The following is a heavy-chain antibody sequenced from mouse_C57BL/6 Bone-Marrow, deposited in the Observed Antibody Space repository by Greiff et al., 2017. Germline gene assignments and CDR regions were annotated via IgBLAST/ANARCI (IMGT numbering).Heavy chain of an antibody. D-gene: IGHD2-3*01. Sequence: QVQLQQSGAELARPGASVKLSCKASGYTFTSYGISWVKQRTGQGLECIGEIYPRSGNTYYNEKFKGKATLTADKSSSTADMELRSLTSEDSAVYFCARFPDGYYFGDWGQGTTLTVSS. CDR2: IYPRSGNT. J-gene: IGHJ2*01. CDR1: GYTFTSYG. CDR3: ARFPDGYYFGD. V-gene: IGHV1-81*01.